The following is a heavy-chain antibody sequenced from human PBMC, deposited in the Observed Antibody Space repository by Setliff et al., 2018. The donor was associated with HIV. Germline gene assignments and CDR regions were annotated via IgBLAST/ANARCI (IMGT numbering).Heavy chain of an antibody. Sequence: SETLSLTCTVSGGSISSGSHYWSWIRQPAGKGLEWIGLIYTSGRTNYNPSLKSRVTISVDRSKNQFSLNLSSVTAADTALYYCASLFHDTSAPWLYYFDYWGQGTLGTVSS. V-gene: IGHV4-61*02. CDR1: GGSISSGSHY. CDR2: IYTSGRT. D-gene: IGHD3-22*01. J-gene: IGHJ4*02. CDR3: ASLFHDTSAPWLYYFDY.